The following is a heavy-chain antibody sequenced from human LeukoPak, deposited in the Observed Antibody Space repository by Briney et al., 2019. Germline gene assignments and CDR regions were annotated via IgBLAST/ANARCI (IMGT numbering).Heavy chain of an antibody. CDR1: GFTFSSYE. CDR2: ISSSGSTI. D-gene: IGHD3-10*02. CDR3: AELGITMIGGV. V-gene: IGHV3-48*03. Sequence: PGGSLRLSCAASGFTFSSYEVNWVRQAPGKGLEWVSYISSSGSTIYYADSVKGRFTISRDSAKNSLYLQMNSLRAEDTAVYYCAELGITMIGGVWGKGTTVTISS. J-gene: IGHJ6*04.